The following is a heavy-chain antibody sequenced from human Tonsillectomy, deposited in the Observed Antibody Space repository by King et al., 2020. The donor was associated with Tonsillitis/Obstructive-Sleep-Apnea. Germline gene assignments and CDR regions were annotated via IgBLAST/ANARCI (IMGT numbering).Heavy chain of an antibody. Sequence: VQLVESGSELKKPGASVKVSCMASGYTFTSYAMNWVRQAPGQGLEWMVWINTNTGNPTYAQGFTGRFVFSLDTSVSTAYLQINSLEAEDTAVYFCARAGHCRSASCPFDYWGQGNLVTVSS. CDR3: ARAGHCRSASCPFDY. CDR2: INTNTGNP. V-gene: IGHV7-4-1*02. D-gene: IGHD2-2*01. CDR1: GYTFTSYA. J-gene: IGHJ4*02.